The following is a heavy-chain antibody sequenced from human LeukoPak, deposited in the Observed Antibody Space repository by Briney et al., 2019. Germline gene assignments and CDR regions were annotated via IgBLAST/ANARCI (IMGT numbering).Heavy chain of an antibody. V-gene: IGHV3-15*01. CDR2: IKSKSDGGTT. D-gene: IGHD2-2*01. Sequence: PGGSLRLSCAASVFTFSNAWMSWVRQAPGRGLEWVGRIKSKSDGGTTDYAAPVKGRFTISRDDSKNTLYLQMNSLKTEHTAVYYCQSVPGTSLVYWVQGTLVTVSS. CDR3: QSVPGTSLVY. CDR1: VFTFSNAW. J-gene: IGHJ4*02.